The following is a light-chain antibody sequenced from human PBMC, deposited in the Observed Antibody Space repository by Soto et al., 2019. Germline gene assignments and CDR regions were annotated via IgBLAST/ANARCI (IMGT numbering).Light chain of an antibody. CDR3: QQDYSYPRT. V-gene: IGKV1-5*03. J-gene: IGKJ1*01. CDR2: KAS. Sequence: DLRMIQSPWTRAAYVGNIDTVGRRASQSISSWLAWYQQKPGKAPKILIYKASSLESGAPSRFSSSGSATEFTLTISSLQPEDFATYFCQQDYSYPRTFGQGTKVDIK. CDR1: QSISSW.